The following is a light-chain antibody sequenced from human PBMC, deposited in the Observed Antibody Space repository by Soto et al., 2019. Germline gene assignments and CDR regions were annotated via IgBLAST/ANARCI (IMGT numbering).Light chain of an antibody. CDR2: AAS. CDR1: QGIGSY. J-gene: IGKJ4*01. Sequence: DIHLTQSPSFLSASVVDRVTITCRASQGIGSYLSWYQQKPGKAPKILIYAASTLQTGVPSRFSGSASGTDFTLTISSLQPEDFATYYCQQLNSYPLTFGGGTKVDIK. V-gene: IGKV1-9*01. CDR3: QQLNSYPLT.